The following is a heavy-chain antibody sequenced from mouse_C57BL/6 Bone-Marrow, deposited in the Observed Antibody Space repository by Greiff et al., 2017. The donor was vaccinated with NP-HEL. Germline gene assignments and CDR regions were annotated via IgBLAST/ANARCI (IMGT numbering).Heavy chain of an antibody. V-gene: IGHV1-26*01. CDR1: GYTFTDYY. Sequence: LMEPGASVKISCKASGYTFTDYYMNWVKQSHGKSLEWIGDINPNNGGTSYNQKFKGKATLTVDKSSSTAYMELRSLTSEDSAVYYCAREALDYDRGYYAMDYWGQGTSVTVSS. CDR3: AREALDYDRGYYAMDY. J-gene: IGHJ4*01. CDR2: INPNNGGT. D-gene: IGHD2-4*01.